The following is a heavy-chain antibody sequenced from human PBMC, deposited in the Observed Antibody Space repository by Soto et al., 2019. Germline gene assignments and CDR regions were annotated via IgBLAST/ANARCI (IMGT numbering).Heavy chain of an antibody. CDR1: GYTLTELS. D-gene: IGHD3-16*01. CDR2: FDPEDGET. J-gene: IGHJ4*02. V-gene: IGHV1-24*01. Sequence: SGYTLTELSMHWVRQAPGKGLEWMGGFDPEDGETIYAQKFQGRVTMTEDTSTDTAYMELSSLRSEDTAVYYCATPGPDYVWGSYGRFDYWGQGTLVTVSS. CDR3: ATPGPDYVWGSYGRFDY.